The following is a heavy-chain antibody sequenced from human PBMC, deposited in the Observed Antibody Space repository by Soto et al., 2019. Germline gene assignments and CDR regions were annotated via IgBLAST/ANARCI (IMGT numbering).Heavy chain of an antibody. D-gene: IGHD5-18*01. V-gene: IGHV4-59*01. CDR1: GGSISSYY. Sequence: SETLSLTCTVSGGSISSYYWSWIRQPPGKGLEWIGYIYYSGSTKYNPSLKSRVTISVDTSKNQFSLKLSSVTAADTAVYYCARGRGDTAMARYYWGQGTLVTVSS. J-gene: IGHJ4*02. CDR3: ARGRGDTAMARYY. CDR2: IYYSGST.